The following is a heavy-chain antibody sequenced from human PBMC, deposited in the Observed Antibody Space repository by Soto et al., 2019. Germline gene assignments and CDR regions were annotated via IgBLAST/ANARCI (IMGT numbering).Heavy chain of an antibody. CDR3: ARDRGYCSGGTCYSVLDY. CDR1: GFTFSTYY. CDR2: IKPDGSEK. Sequence: EVQLVESGGGLVQPGGSLRLSCAASGFTFSTYYMNWVRQAPGKGLEWVANIKPDGSEKNYVDSVKGRFTISRDNAKSSLYLQMNGLRAGDTAFYYWARDRGYCSGGTCYSVLDYWGQGILVTVSS. D-gene: IGHD2-15*01. J-gene: IGHJ4*02. V-gene: IGHV3-7*01.